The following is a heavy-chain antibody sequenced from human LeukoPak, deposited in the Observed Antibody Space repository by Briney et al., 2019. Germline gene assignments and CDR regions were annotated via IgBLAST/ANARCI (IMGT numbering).Heavy chain of an antibody. CDR1: GGSISSSSKY. CDR2: IYYNGDT. CDR3: VRVPYDSSGYYYYYGMDV. Sequence: PSETLSLTCSVSGGSISSSSKYWGWIRQPPGKGLEWIGSIYYNGDTYYNPSLRSRVTISVDTSKNQFSLKLSSVTAADTAVYYCVRVPYDSSGYYYYYGMDVWGQGTTVTVSS. D-gene: IGHD3-22*01. V-gene: IGHV4-39*07. J-gene: IGHJ6*02.